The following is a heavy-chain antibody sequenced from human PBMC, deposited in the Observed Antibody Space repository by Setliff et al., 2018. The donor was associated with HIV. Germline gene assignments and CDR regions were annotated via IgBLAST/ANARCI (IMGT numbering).Heavy chain of an antibody. D-gene: IGHD3-10*01. CDR3: ARVGYHGSGRYSFDY. J-gene: IGHJ4*02. CDR2: IYTSGST. Sequence: SETLSLTCTVSGGSISSHYWSWIRQSAGKGLEWIGRIYTSGSTNYNPSLKSRVTISADTSKNQFSLNLSSVTAAETAVYYCARVGYHGSGRYSFDYWGQGTLVTV. CDR1: GGSISSHY. V-gene: IGHV4-4*07.